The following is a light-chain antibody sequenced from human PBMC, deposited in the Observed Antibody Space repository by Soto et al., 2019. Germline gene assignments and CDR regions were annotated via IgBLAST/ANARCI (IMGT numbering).Light chain of an antibody. J-gene: IGKJ2*01. CDR2: GAS. V-gene: IGKV3-20*01. CDR1: QSISSSY. CDR3: QQNGGSPPYT. Sequence: VLTQSPGTLSLSPGERATISCRASQSISSSYLAWYQHKPGQAPRLLIYGASSRASGIPHRFSGSGSGTDFTLTISTLEPEDCGVFYCQQNGGSPPYTFGQGTRLEIK.